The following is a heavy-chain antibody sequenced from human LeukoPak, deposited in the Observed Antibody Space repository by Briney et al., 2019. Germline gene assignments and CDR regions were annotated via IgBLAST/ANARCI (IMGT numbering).Heavy chain of an antibody. V-gene: IGHV4-59*01. CDR2: ISFSGIT. CDR3: ARGGSRRNFYYYGLDV. J-gene: IGHJ6*02. D-gene: IGHD6-25*01. Sequence: PSETLSLTCTVSGGSINSFFWNWIRQPPGKGLEWIGYISFSGITNYNPSLQSRVSMSVDTSKNEFSLRLSSVTAADTAVYYCARGGSRRNFYYYGLDVWGQGTTVTVSS. CDR1: GGSINSFF.